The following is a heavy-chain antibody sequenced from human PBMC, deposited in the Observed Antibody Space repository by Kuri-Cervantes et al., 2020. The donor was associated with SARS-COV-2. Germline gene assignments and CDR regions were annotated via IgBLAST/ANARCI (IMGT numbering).Heavy chain of an antibody. V-gene: IGHV4-30-2*01. J-gene: IGHJ5*02. CDR2: IYRDGKT. CDR1: GDSISSVDYS. D-gene: IGHD2-21*02. Sequence: SETLSLTCAVSGDSISSVDYSWGWIRQPPGKGLEWIGYIYRDGKTYYSPSLTSRVTISVDRSKNQFFLQLTSVTAADMAVYYCARLIHVAAVPDPWGQGTLVTVSS. CDR3: ARLIHVAAVPDP.